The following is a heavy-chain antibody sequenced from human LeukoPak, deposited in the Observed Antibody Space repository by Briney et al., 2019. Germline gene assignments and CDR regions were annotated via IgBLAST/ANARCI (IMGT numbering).Heavy chain of an antibody. V-gene: IGHV3-48*02. CDR3: ARAHRGSLGGSGYLFDY. D-gene: IGHD3-22*01. J-gene: IGHJ4*02. CDR2: ITSTGNTR. CDR1: GFTFSGYS. Sequence: GGSLRLSCAASGFTFSGYSMNWVRQAPGKGLECIAYITSTGNTRYYADSVKGRFTISRDNAKNTLYLQMNSLRDEDTAVYYCARAHRGSLGGSGYLFDYWGQGSLVTVSS.